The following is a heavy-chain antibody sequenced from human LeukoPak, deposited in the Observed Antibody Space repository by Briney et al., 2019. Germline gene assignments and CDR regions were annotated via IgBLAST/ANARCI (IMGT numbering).Heavy chain of an antibody. V-gene: IGHV4-34*01. Sequence: SETLSLTCAVYGGSFSGYYWSWIRQPPGKGLEWIGEINHSGSTNYNPSLTSRVTISVDTSKNQFSLKLSSVTAADTAVYYCARSRLYYYDSSGYLYWGQGTLVTVSS. CDR2: INHSGST. J-gene: IGHJ4*02. D-gene: IGHD3-22*01. CDR1: GGSFSGYY. CDR3: ARSRLYYYDSSGYLY.